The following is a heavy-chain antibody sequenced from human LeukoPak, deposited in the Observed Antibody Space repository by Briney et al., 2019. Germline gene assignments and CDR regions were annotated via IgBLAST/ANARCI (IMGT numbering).Heavy chain of an antibody. V-gene: IGHV4-31*03. CDR3: ARSRFPYSSGSYFDY. D-gene: IGHD3-10*01. CDR2: IYYRGST. CDR1: GGSISSGGYY. J-gene: IGHJ4*02. Sequence: SEILSLTCTVSGGSISSGGYYWSWIRQHPGKGLEWLGYIYYRGSTYYNPSLKSRVTISVDTSKNHFSLRLSSVTAADTAVYYCARSRFPYSSGSYFDYWGQGTLVTVSS.